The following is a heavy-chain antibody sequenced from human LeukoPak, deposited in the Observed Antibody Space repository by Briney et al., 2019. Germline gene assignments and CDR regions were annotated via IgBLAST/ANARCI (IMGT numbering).Heavy chain of an antibody. CDR3: AKGSTFYYDSSVYYFYIDV. D-gene: IGHD3-22*01. CDR1: GFTYSNYA. V-gene: IGHV3-23*01. Sequence: GGSLRLSCAAYGFTYSNYAMSWVRQAPGKGLEWVSFISGSGVSTYYADSVKGQFIIFRDNSRNTLYLQMDSLRSEDTAVYYCAKGSTFYYDSSVYYFYIDVWGKGTTVTVSS. CDR2: ISGSGVST. J-gene: IGHJ6*03.